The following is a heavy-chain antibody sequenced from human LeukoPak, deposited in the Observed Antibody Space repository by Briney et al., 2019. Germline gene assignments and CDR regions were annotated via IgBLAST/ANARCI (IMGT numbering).Heavy chain of an antibody. CDR1: GYTFTSYG. Sequence: ASVKVSCKASGYTFTSYGISWVRQAPGQGLEWMGCINTKTGNPTYAQGFTGRFVFSLDTSVSTAYMQISSLQADDTAVYYCARDRRTYDSSSWDFDYWGQGTLVTVSS. D-gene: IGHD6-13*01. V-gene: IGHV7-4-1*02. CDR2: INTKTGNP. J-gene: IGHJ4*02. CDR3: ARDRRTYDSSSWDFDY.